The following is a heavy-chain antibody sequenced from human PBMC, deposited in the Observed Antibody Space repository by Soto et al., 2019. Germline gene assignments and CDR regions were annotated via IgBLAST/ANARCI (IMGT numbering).Heavy chain of an antibody. CDR1: GFTFSSYD. J-gene: IGHJ4*02. Sequence: PGGSLRLSCAASGFTFSSYDMHWVRQATGKGLEWVSAIGTAGDTYYPGSVKGRFTISRENAKNSLYLQMNSLRAGDTAVYYCARGFFSGGWYYFDYWGQGTLVTVSS. D-gene: IGHD6-19*01. CDR2: IGTAGDT. V-gene: IGHV3-13*01. CDR3: ARGFFSGGWYYFDY.